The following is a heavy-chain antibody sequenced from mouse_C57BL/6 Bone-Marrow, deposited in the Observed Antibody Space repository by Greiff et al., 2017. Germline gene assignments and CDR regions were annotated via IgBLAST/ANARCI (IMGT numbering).Heavy chain of an antibody. D-gene: IGHD2-5*01. CDR3: ARWRYSNYPHWYFDV. CDR2: IDPNSGGT. CDR1: GYTFTSYW. Sequence: QVQLKQPGAELVKPGASVKLSCKASGYTFTSYWMHWVKQRPGRGLEWIGRIDPNSGGTKYNEKFKSKATLTVDKPSSTAYMQLSSLTSEDSAVYYGARWRYSNYPHWYFDVWGTGTTVTVSS. V-gene: IGHV1-72*01. J-gene: IGHJ1*03.